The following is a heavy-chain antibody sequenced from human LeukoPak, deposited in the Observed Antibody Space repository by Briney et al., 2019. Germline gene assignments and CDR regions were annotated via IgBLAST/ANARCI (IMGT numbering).Heavy chain of an antibody. V-gene: IGHV3-30*18. CDR2: ISHDGSKK. J-gene: IGHJ6*02. CDR3: AKGAASSSGYYYASPPPDYYGMDV. D-gene: IGHD3-22*01. CDR1: GFTFSSYG. Sequence: GGSLRLSCAASGFTFSSYGTHWVRQAPGKGLEWVAVISHDGSKKYYADSVKGRFTISRDNSKDMLYLQMDSLRVDDTPVYYCAKGAASSSGYYYASPPPDYYGMDVWGQGTTVTVSS.